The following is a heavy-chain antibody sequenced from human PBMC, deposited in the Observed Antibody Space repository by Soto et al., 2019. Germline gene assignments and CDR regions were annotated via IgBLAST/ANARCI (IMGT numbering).Heavy chain of an antibody. D-gene: IGHD6-6*01. CDR1: GFTFSSYA. CDR3: AKDSTAYSSSYDFDY. Sequence: EVQLLESGGGLVQPGGSLRLSCAASGFTFSSYAMSWVRQAPGKGLEWVSAISGSGGSTYYADSVKGRFTISRDNSKNTLYPQMNRLRAEDTAVYYCAKDSTAYSSSYDFDYWGQGTLVTVSS. V-gene: IGHV3-23*01. CDR2: ISGSGGST. J-gene: IGHJ4*02.